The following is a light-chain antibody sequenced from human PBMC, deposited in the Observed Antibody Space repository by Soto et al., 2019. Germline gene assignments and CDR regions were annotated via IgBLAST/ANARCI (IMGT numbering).Light chain of an antibody. V-gene: IGLV2-11*01. CDR3: CSYAGSYTFNIV. J-gene: IGLJ1*01. CDR2: DVS. Sequence: QSALTQPRSVSGSPGQSVTISCTGTSSDVGGYNYVSWYQQHPGKAPKLMIYDVSKRPSGVPDRFSGSKSGNTASLTISGLQAEDEADYYCCSYAGSYTFNIVFGTGTKLTVL. CDR1: SSDVGGYNY.